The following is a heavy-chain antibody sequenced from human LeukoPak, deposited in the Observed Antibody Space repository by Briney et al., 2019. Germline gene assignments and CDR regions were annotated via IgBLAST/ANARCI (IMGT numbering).Heavy chain of an antibody. Sequence: GASVKVSCKASGYTFTSYGISWVRQAPGQGLEWMGWISAYNGNTNYAQKLQGRVTMTTDTSTSTAYMELRSLRSDDTAVYYCASGYYDSSGYTYDAFDIWGQGTMVTVSS. D-gene: IGHD3-22*01. CDR2: ISAYNGNT. CDR1: GYTFTSYG. V-gene: IGHV1-18*01. J-gene: IGHJ3*02. CDR3: ASGYYDSSGYTYDAFDI.